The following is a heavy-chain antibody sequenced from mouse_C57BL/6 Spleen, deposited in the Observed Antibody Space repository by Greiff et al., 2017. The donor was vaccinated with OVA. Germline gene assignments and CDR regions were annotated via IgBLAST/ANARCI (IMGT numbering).Heavy chain of an antibody. CDR2: IYPGSGST. Sequence: VQLQQSGAELVKPGASVKMSCKASGYTFTSYWITWVKQRPGQGLEWIGDIYPGSGSTNYNEKFKSKATLTVDTSSSTAYMQLSSLTSEDSAVYYCARLPIYYGNYGGFDYWGQGTTLTVSS. D-gene: IGHD2-1*01. V-gene: IGHV1-55*01. CDR1: GYTFTSYW. CDR3: ARLPIYYGNYGGFDY. J-gene: IGHJ2*01.